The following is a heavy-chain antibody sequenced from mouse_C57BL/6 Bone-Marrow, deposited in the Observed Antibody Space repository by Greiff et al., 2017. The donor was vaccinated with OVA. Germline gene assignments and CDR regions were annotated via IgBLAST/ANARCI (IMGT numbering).Heavy chain of an antibody. V-gene: IGHV1-55*01. CDR2: IYPGSGST. J-gene: IGHJ3*01. Sequence: QVQLQQPGAELVKPGASVKMSCKASGYTFTSYWITWVKQRPGQGLEWIGDIYPGSGSTNYNEKFKSKATLTVDTSSNTAYMQLSSLTSEDSAVYYCARDYGSLAWFAYWGQGTLVTVSA. CDR3: ARDYGSLAWFAY. CDR1: GYTFTSYW. D-gene: IGHD1-1*01.